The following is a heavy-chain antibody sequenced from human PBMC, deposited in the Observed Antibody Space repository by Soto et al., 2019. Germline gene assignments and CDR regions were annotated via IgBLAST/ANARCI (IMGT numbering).Heavy chain of an antibody. J-gene: IGHJ4*02. Sequence: QVQLVESGGGVVQPGRSLRLSCAASGFTFSSYGMHWVRQAPGKALEWVAVMSYDGSNKYYADSVKGRFTISRDNSKNTLYLQMNSLRAEDTAVYYCAKDRYSGYDDGVDYWGQGTLVTVSS. D-gene: IGHD5-12*01. V-gene: IGHV3-30*18. CDR3: AKDRYSGYDDGVDY. CDR1: GFTFSSYG. CDR2: MSYDGSNK.